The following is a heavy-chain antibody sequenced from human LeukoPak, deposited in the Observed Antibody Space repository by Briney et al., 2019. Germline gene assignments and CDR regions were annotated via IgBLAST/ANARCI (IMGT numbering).Heavy chain of an antibody. CDR3: ARGINDYGSAFDI. V-gene: IGHV4-59*01. CDR1: GGSISSYY. J-gene: IGHJ3*02. CDR2: IYYSGST. Sequence: SETLSLTCTVSGGSISSYYWSWIRQPPGKGLEWIGYIYYSGSTNYNPSLKSRVTISVDTSKNQFSLKLSSVTAADTAVYYCARGINDYGSAFDIWGQGTMVTVAS. D-gene: IGHD4-17*01.